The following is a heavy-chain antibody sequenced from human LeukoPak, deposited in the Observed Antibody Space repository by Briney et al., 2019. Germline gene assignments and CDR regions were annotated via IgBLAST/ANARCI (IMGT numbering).Heavy chain of an antibody. D-gene: IGHD3-9*01. CDR2: IRYDGSNK. CDR1: GFTFSSYG. CDR3: AKDIGGANILTGYYGLGY. J-gene: IGHJ4*02. Sequence: GGSLRLSCAASGFTFSSYGMHWVRQAPGKGLEWVAFIRYDGSNKYYADSVKGRFTISRDNSKNTLYLQMNSLRAEDTAVYYCAKDIGGANILTGYYGLGYWGQGTLVTVSS. V-gene: IGHV3-30*02.